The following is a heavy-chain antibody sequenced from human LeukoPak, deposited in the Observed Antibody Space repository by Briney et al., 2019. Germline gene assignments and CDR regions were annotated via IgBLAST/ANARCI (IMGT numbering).Heavy chain of an antibody. Sequence: GRSLRLSCAASGFTFSSYGMHWVRQAPGKGLEWVAVISYDGSNQYYADSVKGRFTISTDNSKNTLYLQMNSLRGADTAVYYCAKAHTVTTLYWFDPWGQGTLVTVSS. D-gene: IGHD4-17*01. J-gene: IGHJ5*02. CDR3: AKAHTVTTLYWFDP. V-gene: IGHV3-30*18. CDR1: GFTFSSYG. CDR2: ISYDGSNQ.